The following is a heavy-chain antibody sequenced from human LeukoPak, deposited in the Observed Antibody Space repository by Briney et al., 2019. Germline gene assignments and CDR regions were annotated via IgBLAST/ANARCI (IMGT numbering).Heavy chain of an antibody. Sequence: GGSLRLSCAASGFTFTGYVMNWVRQAPGKGLQWVALISYDGSNKYYADSVKGRFTISRDNSKNTLYLQMNSLRAEDTAVYYCATPRRAAPGTLGSDRWGQGTLVTVSS. D-gene: IGHD6-13*01. CDR1: GFTFTGYV. CDR2: ISYDGSNK. V-gene: IGHV3-30*03. CDR3: ATPRRAAPGTLGSDR. J-gene: IGHJ5*02.